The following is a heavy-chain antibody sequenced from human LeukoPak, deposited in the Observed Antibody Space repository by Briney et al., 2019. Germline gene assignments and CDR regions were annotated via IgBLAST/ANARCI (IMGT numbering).Heavy chain of an antibody. Sequence: GGSLRLSCATSGFTFSDYYMSWIRHAPGKGLEWVGRIKSKTDGGTTDYAAPVKGRFTISRDDPKNTLYLQMNSLKTEDTAVYYCATDIVVVPAAHDYWGQGTLVAVPS. J-gene: IGHJ4*02. CDR3: ATDIVVVPAAHDY. CDR2: IKSKTDGGTT. V-gene: IGHV3-15*01. D-gene: IGHD2-2*01. CDR1: GFTFSDYY.